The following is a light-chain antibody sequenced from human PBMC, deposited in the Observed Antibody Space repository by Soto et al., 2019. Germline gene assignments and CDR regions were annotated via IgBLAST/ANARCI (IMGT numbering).Light chain of an antibody. J-gene: IGKJ1*01. CDR3: QKYNSAPWT. Sequence: DIHMTQSASSLSASVGDRVTITCRASQGISTYLAWYQQKPGKVPKLLIYAASTLQSGVPSRFSGNGSGTDFTLTISSLQPEDVATYYCQKYNSAPWTFGQGTKVEIK. V-gene: IGKV1-27*01. CDR2: AAS. CDR1: QGISTY.